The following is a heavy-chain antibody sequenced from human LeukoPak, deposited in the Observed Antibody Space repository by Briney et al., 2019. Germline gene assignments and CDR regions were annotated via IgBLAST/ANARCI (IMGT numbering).Heavy chain of an antibody. V-gene: IGHV3-13*01. CDR1: GFTSSNYD. CDR2: IGTAGDT. J-gene: IGHJ3*02. D-gene: IGHD3-10*01. CDR3: ARAMVRTIIIGAYDM. Sequence: GGSLRLSCAASGFTSSNYDMHWVRRVTGKGLEWVSGIGTAGDTYYSGSVKGRFTISRENAKNSLYLQMSNLRAGGTAVYYCARAMVRTIIIGAYDMLGQGTMVTVSS.